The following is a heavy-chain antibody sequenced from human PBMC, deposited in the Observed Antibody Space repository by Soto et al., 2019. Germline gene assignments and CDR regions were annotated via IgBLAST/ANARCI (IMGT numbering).Heavy chain of an antibody. Sequence: GASVKVSCKASGYTFVGYYMHWVRQAPGQGLEWMGWINPNSGGTNYAQKFQGWVTMTRDTSISTAYMELSRLRSDDTAVYYCARGGFYWPIGVGDDAFDIWGQGTMVTVSS. V-gene: IGHV1-2*04. CDR1: GYTFVGYY. D-gene: IGHD3-10*01. CDR2: INPNSGGT. CDR3: ARGGFYWPIGVGDDAFDI. J-gene: IGHJ3*02.